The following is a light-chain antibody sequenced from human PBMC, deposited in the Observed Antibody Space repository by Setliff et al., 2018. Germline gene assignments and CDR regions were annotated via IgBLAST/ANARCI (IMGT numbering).Light chain of an antibody. CDR2: RNN. J-gene: IGLJ1*01. CDR3: AAWDDSLNGYV. Sequence: KRVTISCSGSSSNIGSNTVNWYQQLPGTAPKLLIYRNNQRPSGVPDRFSGSKSGTSASLAISGLQSEDEADYYRAAWDDSLNGYVFGTGTKVTVL. CDR1: SSNIGSNT. V-gene: IGLV1-44*01.